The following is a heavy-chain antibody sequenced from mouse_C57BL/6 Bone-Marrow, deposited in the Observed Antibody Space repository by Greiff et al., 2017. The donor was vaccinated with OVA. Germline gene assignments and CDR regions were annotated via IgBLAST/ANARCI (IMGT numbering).Heavy chain of an antibody. J-gene: IGHJ2*01. CDR2: IYPGSGST. V-gene: IGHV1-55*01. D-gene: IGHD1-1*01. CDR3: ARPYYGSSYVHY. Sequence: QVQLQQPGAELVKPGASVKMSCKASGYTFTSYWITWVKQRPGQGLEWIGDIYPGSGSTNYNEKFKSKATLTVDTSSSTAYMQLSSLTSEDSAVYYCARPYYGSSYVHYWGQGTTLTVSS. CDR1: GYTFTSYW.